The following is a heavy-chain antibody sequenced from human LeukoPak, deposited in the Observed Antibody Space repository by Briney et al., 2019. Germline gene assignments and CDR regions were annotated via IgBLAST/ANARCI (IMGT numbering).Heavy chain of an antibody. V-gene: IGHV1-69*05. CDR3: ARGGSTSFYYYYYYMDV. D-gene: IGHD2-2*01. J-gene: IGHJ6*03. CDR2: IIPIFGTA. CDR1: GGTFSSNA. Sequence: SVKVSCKASGGTFSSNAISWVRQAPGQGLEWMGGIIPIFGTANYAQKFQGRVTITTDESTSTAYMELSSLRSEDTAVYYCARGGSTSFYYYYYYMDVWGKGTTVTVSS.